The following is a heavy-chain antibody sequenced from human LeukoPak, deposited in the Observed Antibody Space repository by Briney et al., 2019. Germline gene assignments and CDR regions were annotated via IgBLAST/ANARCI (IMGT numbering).Heavy chain of an antibody. CDR2: GYYSGST. CDR3: ARRVVGGSTFDV. CDR1: GGSISSSSYY. J-gene: IGHJ3*01. V-gene: IGHV4-39*01. Sequence: PSETLTLTCTVSGGSISSSSYYWGWIRQPPGKGLEWIGNGYYSGSTYYKPSLKSRVTISVDTSKNQFSLKLSSVTAADTAVYYCARRVVGGSTFDVSGQGTMVTVSS. D-gene: IGHD2-15*01.